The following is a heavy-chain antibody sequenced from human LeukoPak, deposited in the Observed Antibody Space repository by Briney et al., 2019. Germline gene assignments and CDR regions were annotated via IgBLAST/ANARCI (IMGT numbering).Heavy chain of an antibody. D-gene: IGHD2-21*02. J-gene: IGHJ5*02. CDR3: ARLVAVTGTVDWFDP. CDR2: IYYKGIT. Sequence: SETLSLTCVVSGGSISGYHWSWIRQPPGKGLEWVGYIYYKGITNYNPSLKSRVTISLDTSKSQFSLKLSSVTAADTAVYYCARLVAVTGTVDWFDPWGQGTVVTVSS. V-gene: IGHV4-59*08. CDR1: GGSISGYH.